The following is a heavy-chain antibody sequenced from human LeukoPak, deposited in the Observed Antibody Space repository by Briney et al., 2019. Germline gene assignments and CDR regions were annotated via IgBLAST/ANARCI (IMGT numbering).Heavy chain of an antibody. CDR3: AKGYSGTYTPEAFDI. Sequence: SETLSLTCTVSGYSISSGYYWGWIRQPPGEGLEWVGTFHNRGNTFQNPSLKSRVTISLDTSKTQFSLKLSAVTAPDTAVYYCAKGYSGTYTPEAFDIWGQGTMVTVSS. J-gene: IGHJ3*02. CDR2: FHNRGNT. D-gene: IGHD1-26*01. V-gene: IGHV4-38-2*02. CDR1: GYSISSGYY.